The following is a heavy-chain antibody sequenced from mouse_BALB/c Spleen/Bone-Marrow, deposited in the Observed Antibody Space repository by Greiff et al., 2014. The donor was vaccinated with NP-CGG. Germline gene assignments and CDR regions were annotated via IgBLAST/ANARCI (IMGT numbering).Heavy chain of an antibody. CDR3: ARSGGYDGFSY. J-gene: IGHJ2*01. CDR1: GYTFTSYW. V-gene: IGHV1-7*01. CDR2: INPSTGYT. Sequence: QVQLQQSGAELAKPGASVKMSCKASGYTFTSYWMHWVKRRPGQGLEWIGYINPSTGYTEYNQKFKDKATLTADKSSSTAYMQLSSPTSEDSAVYYCARSGGYDGFSYWGQGTTLTVSS. D-gene: IGHD2-2*01.